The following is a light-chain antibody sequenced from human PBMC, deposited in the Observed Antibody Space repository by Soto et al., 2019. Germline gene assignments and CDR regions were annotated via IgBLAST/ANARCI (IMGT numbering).Light chain of an antibody. V-gene: IGKV3-20*01. Sequence: ETVLTQSPGTLSLSPGQRATISCRASQSVSISYLAWYQQKPGQAPRLLIYGASSRATGISDRFSGSGSGTDFTLTIIRLEPEDFAVYYCQQYGSSPITFGQGTRLEIK. CDR1: QSVSISY. CDR3: QQYGSSPIT. CDR2: GAS. J-gene: IGKJ5*01.